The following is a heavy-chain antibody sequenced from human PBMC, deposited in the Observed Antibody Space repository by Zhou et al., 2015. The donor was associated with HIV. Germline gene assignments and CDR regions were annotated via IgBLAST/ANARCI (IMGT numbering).Heavy chain of an antibody. D-gene: IGHD6-13*01. CDR2: IIPIFGTA. CDR3: AIPSLSIAAAGRGAEYFQH. CDR1: GGTFSSYA. Sequence: QVQLVQSGAEVKKPGSSVKVSCKASGGTFSSYAISWVRQAPGQGLEWMGGIIPIFGTANYAQKFQGRVTITADESTSTAYMELSSLRSEDTAVYYCAIPSLSIAAAGRGAEYFQHVGPGPPWSPSPQ. V-gene: IGHV1-69*12. J-gene: IGHJ1*01.